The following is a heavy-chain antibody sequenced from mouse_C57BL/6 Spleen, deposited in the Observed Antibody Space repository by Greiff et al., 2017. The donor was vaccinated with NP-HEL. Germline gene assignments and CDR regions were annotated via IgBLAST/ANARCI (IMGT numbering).Heavy chain of an antibody. CDR3: ASTRRGFDY. CDR2: IAPSDSYP. CDR1: GYTFTSYW. Sequence: QVQLQQPGAELVKPGASVKLSCKASGYTFTSYWLQWVKQRPGQGLEWIGEIAPSDSYPKYHPKFKGTATLTVDPSSSTAYMQLSSLTSEDSAVYYCASTRRGFDYWGQGTTLTVSS. V-gene: IGHV1-50*01. J-gene: IGHJ2*01.